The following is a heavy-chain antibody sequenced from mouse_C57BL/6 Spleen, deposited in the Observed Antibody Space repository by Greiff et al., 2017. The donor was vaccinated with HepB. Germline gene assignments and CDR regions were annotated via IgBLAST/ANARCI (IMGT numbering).Heavy chain of an antibody. CDR2: IDPSDSYT. D-gene: IGHD3-1*01. Sequence: VQLQQSGAELVKPGASVKLSCKASGYTFTSYWMQWVKQRPGQGLEWIGEIDPSDSYTNYNQKFKGKATLTVDTSSSTAYMQLSSLTSEDSAVYYCARKGLGDYFDYWGQVTTLTVAS. J-gene: IGHJ2*01. CDR3: ARKGLGDYFDY. V-gene: IGHV1-50*01. CDR1: GYTFTSYW.